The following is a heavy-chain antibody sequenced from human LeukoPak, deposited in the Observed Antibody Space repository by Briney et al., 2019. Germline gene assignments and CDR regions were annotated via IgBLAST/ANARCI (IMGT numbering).Heavy chain of an antibody. CDR2: ISWNSGSI. CDR3: AKDISPYSGYETLFDY. Sequence: QPGRSLRLSCAASGFTFDDYAMHWVRQAPGKGLEWVSGISWNSGSIGYADSVKGRFTISRDNAKNSLYLQMNSLRAEDTALYYCAKDISPYSGYETLFDYWGQGTPVTVSS. CDR1: GFTFDDYA. D-gene: IGHD5-12*01. V-gene: IGHV3-9*01. J-gene: IGHJ4*02.